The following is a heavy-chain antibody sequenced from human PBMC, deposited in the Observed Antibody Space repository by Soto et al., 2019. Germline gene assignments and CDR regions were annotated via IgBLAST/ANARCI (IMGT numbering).Heavy chain of an antibody. Sequence: PGGSLRLSCEASGFAFSDQYIDWVRQAPGKGLEWVGRSRNKANSYTTEYAASVKGRFSISRDDSKNSLFLQMNSLKTEDTAVYYCAVCSSASCYVRWGQGTLVTVSS. CDR2: SRNKANSYTT. D-gene: IGHD2-2*01. CDR3: AVCSSASCYVR. J-gene: IGHJ4*02. CDR1: GFAFSDQY. V-gene: IGHV3-72*01.